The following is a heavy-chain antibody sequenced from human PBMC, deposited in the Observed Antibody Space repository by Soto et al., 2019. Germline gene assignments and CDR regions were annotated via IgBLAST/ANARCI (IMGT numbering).Heavy chain of an antibody. J-gene: IGHJ6*03. D-gene: IGHD3-3*01. CDR3: ATVRFLEWLSAMDV. CDR2: IYYSGST. V-gene: IGHV4-39*07. CDR1: GGSISSSSYY. Sequence: SETLSLTRTVSGGSISSSSYYWGWIRQPPGKGLEWIGSIYYSGSTYYNPSLKSRVTISLDTSKNQFSLKLSSVTAADTAVYYCATVRFLEWLSAMDVWGKGTTVTVSS.